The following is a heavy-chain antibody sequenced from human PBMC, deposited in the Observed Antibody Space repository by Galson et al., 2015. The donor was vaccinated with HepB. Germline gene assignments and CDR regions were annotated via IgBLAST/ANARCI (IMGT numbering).Heavy chain of an antibody. V-gene: IGHV4-39*01. J-gene: IGHJ4*02. CDR1: GGSVISISHY. CDR3: ARPRYCSSATCSAAFDY. Sequence: ETLSLTCTVSGGSVISISHYWGWIRQPPGKGLEWIGRIYYSGDTYYNPSLKSRVTISVDTSKNQFSLNLNSVTAADTAVYYCARPRYCSSATCSAAFDYWGQGTLVAVSS. CDR2: IYYSGDT. D-gene: IGHD2-2*01.